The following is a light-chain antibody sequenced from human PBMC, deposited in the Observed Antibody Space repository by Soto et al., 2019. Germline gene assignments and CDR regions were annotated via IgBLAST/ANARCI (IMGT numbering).Light chain of an antibody. V-gene: IGKV1-5*03. J-gene: IGKJ1*01. CDR2: KAS. Sequence: DTQMTQSPSSLSGSVVERVTITCRASQTISSWLAWYQQKPGKAPKLLIYKASTLKSGVPSRFSGSGSGTEFTLTISSLQPDDFATYYCQHYNSYSEAFGQGTKVDIK. CDR1: QTISSW. CDR3: QHYNSYSEA.